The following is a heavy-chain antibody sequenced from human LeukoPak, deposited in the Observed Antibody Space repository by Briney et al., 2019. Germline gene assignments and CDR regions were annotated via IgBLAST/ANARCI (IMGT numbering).Heavy chain of an antibody. CDR1: GYTFTSYG. D-gene: IGHD3-22*01. V-gene: IGHV1-18*01. CDR3: ASSADYYYDSSGYYQYDY. J-gene: IGHJ4*02. CDR2: ISAYNGNT. Sequence: GASVKVSCKASGYTFTSYGISWVRQAPGQGLEWMGWISAYNGNTNYAQKLQGRVTMTTDTSTSTAYMELRSLRSDDTAVYYCASSADYYYDSSGYYQYDYWGQGTLVTVSS.